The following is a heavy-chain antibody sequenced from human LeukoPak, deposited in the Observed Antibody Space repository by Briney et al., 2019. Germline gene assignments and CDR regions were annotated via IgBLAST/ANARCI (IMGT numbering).Heavy chain of an antibody. D-gene: IGHD2/OR15-2a*01. CDR3: SRFVTVPGNPQDY. J-gene: IGHJ4*02. CDR2: ISSSGSTI. CDR1: GFTFSSYE. V-gene: IGHV3-48*03. Sequence: GGSLRLSCAASGFTFSSYEMNWVRQAPGKGLEWVSYISSSGSTIYYADSVKGRFTISRDNAKNSLYLQMNSLRAEDTAVYYCSRFVTVPGNPQDYWGQGTLVTVSS.